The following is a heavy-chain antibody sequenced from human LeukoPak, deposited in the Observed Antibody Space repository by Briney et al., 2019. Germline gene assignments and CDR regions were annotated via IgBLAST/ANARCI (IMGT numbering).Heavy chain of an antibody. CDR1: GFTFSTYS. Sequence: GGSLRLSCAASGFTFSTYSMHWVRQAPGKGLEWVSSIRSGSTYINYADSVKGRFTISRDDAKKSLYLQMNSLRAEDTAVYYCARDSCGGDCYPYTFDYWGQGTLVTVSS. V-gene: IGHV3-21*01. CDR2: IRSGSTYI. J-gene: IGHJ4*02. D-gene: IGHD2-21*02. CDR3: ARDSCGGDCYPYTFDY.